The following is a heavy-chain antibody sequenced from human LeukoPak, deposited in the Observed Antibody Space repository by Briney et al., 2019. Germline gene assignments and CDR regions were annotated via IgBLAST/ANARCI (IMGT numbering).Heavy chain of an antibody. CDR1: GGSFSGYY. D-gene: IGHD3-22*01. CDR2: INHSGST. V-gene: IGHV4-34*01. J-gene: IGHJ4*02. Sequence: SETLSLTCAVYGGSFSGYYWSWIRQPPGKGLEWIGEINHSGSTNYNPSLKSRVTISVDTSKNQFSLKLSSVTAADTAVYYCARNYYDSSGYYGVHYFDYWGQGTLVTVSS. CDR3: ARNYYDSSGYYGVHYFDY.